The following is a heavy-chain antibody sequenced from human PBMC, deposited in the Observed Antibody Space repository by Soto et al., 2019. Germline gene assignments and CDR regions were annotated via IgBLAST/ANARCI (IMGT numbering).Heavy chain of an antibody. CDR1: GASLASSDYF. J-gene: IGHJ4*02. Sequence: PXXTLSLPCTVSGASLASSDYFWGWIRQPPGKGLEWVGSVYYGGNTYYNPSLNNQVTVSVDTSKSQFSLRFTSVTAADTAVYFCARLFFKLGVDRPRLSYFDYWGPGTPVTVSS. D-gene: IGHD3-10*02. CDR2: VYYGGNT. CDR3: ARLFFKLGVDRPRLSYFDY. V-gene: IGHV4-39*01.